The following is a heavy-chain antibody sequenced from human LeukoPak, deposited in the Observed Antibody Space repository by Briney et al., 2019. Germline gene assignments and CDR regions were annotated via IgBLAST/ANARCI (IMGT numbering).Heavy chain of an antibody. V-gene: IGHV4-38-2*02. D-gene: IGHD4-11*01. CDR3: ARDPSTTVGDY. CDR1: GYSISSGYH. Sequence: PSETLSLTCTVPGYSISSGYHWGWIRLLPGKGLEWIGCIYHSGSTDYNPSLNSRVTISVDTSKNQFSLKLSSVTAADTAVYYCARDPSTTVGDYWGQGTLVTVSS. J-gene: IGHJ4*02. CDR2: IYHSGST.